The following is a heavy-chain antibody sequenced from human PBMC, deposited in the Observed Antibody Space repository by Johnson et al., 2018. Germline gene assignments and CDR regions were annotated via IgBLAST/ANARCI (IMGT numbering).Heavy chain of an antibody. J-gene: IGHJ3*02. CDR1: GCTFSSCS. D-gene: IGHD5-24*01. CDR2: ISSSSSTL. CDR3: ARAWGDGYSGHDDTFDI. Sequence: CAASGCTFSSCSMDWVRQAPGKGLEWVSYISSSSSTLYYADSMKGRFTISRDNAKNSVYLQMNSLRDEDTAVYYCARAWGDGYSGHDDTFDIWGQGTIVTVSS. V-gene: IGHV3-48*02.